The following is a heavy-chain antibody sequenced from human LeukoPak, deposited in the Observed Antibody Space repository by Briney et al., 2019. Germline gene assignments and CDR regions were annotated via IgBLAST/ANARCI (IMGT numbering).Heavy chain of an antibody. CDR3: AKESQTYYDIMTGYPNYYFDY. CDR1: KFTFSTSA. Sequence: GGSLRLSCAASKFTFSTSAMSWVRQAPGKGLEWVSAISGSGANTYYVDSVKGRFTISRDNSKNTLYLKMSSLRSDDTAVYYCAKESQTYYDIMTGYPNYYFDYWGQGTLVPVSS. V-gene: IGHV3-23*01. D-gene: IGHD3-9*01. CDR2: ISGSGANT. J-gene: IGHJ4*02.